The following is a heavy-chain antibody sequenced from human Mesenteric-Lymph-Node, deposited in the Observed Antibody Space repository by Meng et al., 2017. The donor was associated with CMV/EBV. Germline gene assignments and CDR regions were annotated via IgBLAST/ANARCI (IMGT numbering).Heavy chain of an antibody. CDR1: GFTFSSHW. V-gene: IGHV3-74*01. J-gene: IGHJ2*01. CDR2: ISGDGNTI. Sequence: GESLKISCAASGFTFSSHWMHWVRQAPGRGLVWVSRISGDGNTINYADSVQGRFTISRDNAKNALYLQMNSLRVGDTAVYYCARSQIPNYWYFDLWGRGTLVTVSS. CDR3: ARSQIPNYWYFDL.